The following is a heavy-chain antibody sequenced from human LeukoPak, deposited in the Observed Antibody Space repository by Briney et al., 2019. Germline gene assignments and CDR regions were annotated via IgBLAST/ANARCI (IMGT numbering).Heavy chain of an antibody. CDR3: ARKGDIVVVPAAIIHYCYGMDV. D-gene: IGHD2-2*02. V-gene: IGHV1-8*01. J-gene: IGHJ6*02. CDR2: MNTNRGNT. CDR1: GYTFTSYD. Sequence: GGSVRVSCKASGYTFTSYDINWVRQAAGQGLEWMGWMNTNRGNTDYAQKFKGRVTMTRNTSISTAYMELSSLRAEDTAVYYCARKGDIVVVPAAIIHYCYGMDVWGQGTTVTVSS.